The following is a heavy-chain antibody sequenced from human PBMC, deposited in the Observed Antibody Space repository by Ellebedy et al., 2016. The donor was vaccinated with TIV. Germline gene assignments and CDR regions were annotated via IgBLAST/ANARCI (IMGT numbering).Heavy chain of an antibody. Sequence: GGSLRLSXAASGFTFSSYAMHWVRQAPGKGLEWVAVISYDGSNKYYADSVKGRFTISRDNSKNTLYLQMNSLRAEDTAVYYCARESHAFDIWGQGTMVTVSS. J-gene: IGHJ3*02. CDR2: ISYDGSNK. V-gene: IGHV3-30*04. CDR1: GFTFSSYA. CDR3: ARESHAFDI.